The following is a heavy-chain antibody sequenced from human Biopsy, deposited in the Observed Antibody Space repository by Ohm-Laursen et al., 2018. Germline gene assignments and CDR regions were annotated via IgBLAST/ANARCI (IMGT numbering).Heavy chain of an antibody. CDR1: GFSLNTNYY. CDR2: INHSGRT. CDR3: VRGVDYYDPYHYYALDV. D-gene: IGHD3-22*01. V-gene: IGHV4-34*01. Sequence: PSETLSLTWVVSGFSLNTNYYWGWIRQAPGKGLEWIGEINHSGRTNYNPSLKSRVTISVDTSKNQFSLKVRSVTAADTAVYYCVRGVDYYDPYHYYALDVWGQGTAVTVSS. J-gene: IGHJ6*02.